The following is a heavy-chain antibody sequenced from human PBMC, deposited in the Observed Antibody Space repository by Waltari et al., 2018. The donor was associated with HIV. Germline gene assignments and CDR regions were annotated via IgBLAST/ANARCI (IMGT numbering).Heavy chain of an antibody. Sequence: QVQLQQWGAGLLKPSETLSLTCAVYGGSFSGYYWSWIRHPPGKGLEWIGEINHSGSTNYSPSLKSRVTISVDTSKNQFSLKLSSVTAADTAVYYCARGDYGSGSPSSFDYWGQGTLVTVSS. V-gene: IGHV4-34*01. CDR3: ARGDYGSGSPSSFDY. CDR1: GGSFSGYY. J-gene: IGHJ4*02. CDR2: INHSGST. D-gene: IGHD3-10*01.